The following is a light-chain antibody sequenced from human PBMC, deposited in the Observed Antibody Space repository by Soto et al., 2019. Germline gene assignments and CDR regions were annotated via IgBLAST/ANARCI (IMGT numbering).Light chain of an antibody. Sequence: EIQRTPSPSSLSASVGDIVTITCLASQSVGNHLNWYQQKPVIAPKFLIYGASTLQSGVPSRFSGSGSGTDFTLTVSSLQPEDFATYYCQQGYTSRITFGQGTRLEI. CDR3: QQGYTSRIT. J-gene: IGKJ5*01. V-gene: IGKV1-39*01. CDR1: QSVGNH. CDR2: GAS.